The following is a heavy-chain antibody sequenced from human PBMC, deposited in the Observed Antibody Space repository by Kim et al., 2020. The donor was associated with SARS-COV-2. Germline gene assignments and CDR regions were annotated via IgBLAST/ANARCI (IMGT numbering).Heavy chain of an antibody. CDR2: ISSSSSYI. Sequence: GGSLRLSCAASGFTFSSYSMNWVRQAPGKGLEWVSSISSSSSYIYYADSVKGRFTISRDNAKNSLYLQMNSLRAEDTAVYYCARDRFSGSRRPIDYWGQGTLVTVSS. CDR3: ARDRFSGSRRPIDY. J-gene: IGHJ4*02. CDR1: GFTFSSYS. D-gene: IGHD1-26*01. V-gene: IGHV3-21*01.